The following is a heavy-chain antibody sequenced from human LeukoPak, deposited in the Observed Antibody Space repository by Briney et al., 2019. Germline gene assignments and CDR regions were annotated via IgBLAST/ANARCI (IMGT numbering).Heavy chain of an antibody. Sequence: PGGSLRVSCADSGFTVSSNYLSWVRQAPGKGLEGVSVIYSGGSTYYADSVKGRFTISRDNSKNTRYLQMNSLRAEDTAVYYGARGYSSSWYGEYFQHWGEGTLVTVSS. CDR1: GFTVSSNY. V-gene: IGHV3-53*01. CDR2: IYSGGST. D-gene: IGHD6-13*01. J-gene: IGHJ1*01. CDR3: ARGYSSSWYGEYFQH.